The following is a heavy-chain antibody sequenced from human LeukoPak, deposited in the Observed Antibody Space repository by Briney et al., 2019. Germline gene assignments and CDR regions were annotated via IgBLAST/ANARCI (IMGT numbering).Heavy chain of an antibody. V-gene: IGHV3-53*01. CDR1: GFTFSSYA. CDR2: IYSGGST. CDR3: ASGIAAAGERAFDI. Sequence: GGSLRLSCAASGFTFSSYAMSWVRQAPGKGLEWVSVIYSGGSTYYADSVKGRFTISRDNSKNTLYLQMNSLRAEDTAVYYCASGIAAAGERAFDIWGQGTMVTVSS. D-gene: IGHD6-13*01. J-gene: IGHJ3*02.